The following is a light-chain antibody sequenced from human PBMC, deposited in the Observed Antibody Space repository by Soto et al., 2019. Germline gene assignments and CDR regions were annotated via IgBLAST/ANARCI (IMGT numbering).Light chain of an antibody. J-gene: IGKJ2*01. CDR3: QQYNNWPHT. CDR1: QSVSSK. V-gene: IGKV3-15*01. CDR2: GVS. Sequence: EIVMTQSPATLSVSPGERATLSCRASQSVSSKLAWFQQKPGQAPSLLIYGVSTRATGVPVRFSGSGSGTEFTLTINSLQSEDFAVYYCQQYNNWPHTFGQGTKVDIX.